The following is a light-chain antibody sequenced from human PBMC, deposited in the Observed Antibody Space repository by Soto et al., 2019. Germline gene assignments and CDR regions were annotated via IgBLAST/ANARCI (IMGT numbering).Light chain of an antibody. CDR3: QQTRSYPST. V-gene: IGKV1-9*01. CDR2: EAS. CDR1: QDINSY. Sequence: IQLTQSPSSLSASIGDRVTITCRASQDINSYLAWYQQKPGKAPNLLIYEASILQRGVPSRFSDSISGTDFTPTISSLQAEDFATYYCQQTRSYPSTFGGGTKVDIK. J-gene: IGKJ4*01.